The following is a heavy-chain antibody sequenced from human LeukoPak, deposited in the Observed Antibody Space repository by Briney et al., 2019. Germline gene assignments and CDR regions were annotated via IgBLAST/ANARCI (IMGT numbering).Heavy chain of an antibody. CDR1: GFTFSNYG. Sequence: GGTLRLSCAASGFTFSNYGMSWVRQAPGKGLEWVANIKQDGSEKYYVDSVKDRFTISRDNAKNSLYLQMNSLRAEDAAVYYCTRENWYIDYWGQGNLVTVSS. J-gene: IGHJ4*02. CDR2: IKQDGSEK. V-gene: IGHV3-7*01. CDR3: TRENWYIDY.